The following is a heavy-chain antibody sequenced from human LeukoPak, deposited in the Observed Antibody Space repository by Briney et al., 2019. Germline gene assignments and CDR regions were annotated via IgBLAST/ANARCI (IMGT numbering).Heavy chain of an antibody. Sequence: SETLSLTCTVSGGSISSSSYYWSWIRQPAGKGLEWIGRVSSSGSTNYNPSLKSRVTISVDTSKNQFSLKLSSVTAADTAVYYCARDEAGLNDYWGQGTLVTVSS. J-gene: IGHJ4*02. CDR2: VSSSGST. CDR3: ARDEAGLNDY. CDR1: GGSISSSSYY. D-gene: IGHD6-19*01. V-gene: IGHV4-61*02.